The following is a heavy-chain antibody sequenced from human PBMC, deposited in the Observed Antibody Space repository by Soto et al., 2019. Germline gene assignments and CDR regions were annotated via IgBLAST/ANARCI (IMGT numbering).Heavy chain of an antibody. D-gene: IGHD6-13*01. V-gene: IGHV5-51*01. J-gene: IGHJ4*02. CDR1: GYSFTRYW. Sequence: GESLKISCKGSGYSFTRYWIGWVRQLHGKGLEWMGIIYPGESETRYSPSFQGQVTISADKYISTAYLQWSSLRASDTAMYYCVRRRVAYSSPHRQRYYFDYWGQGTLVTVSS. CDR2: IYPGESET. CDR3: VRRRVAYSSPHRQRYYFDY.